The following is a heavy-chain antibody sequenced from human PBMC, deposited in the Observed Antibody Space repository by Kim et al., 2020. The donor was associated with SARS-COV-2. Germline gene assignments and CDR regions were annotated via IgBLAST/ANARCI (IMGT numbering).Heavy chain of an antibody. CDR2: IRSKANSYAT. Sequence: GGSLRLSCAASGFTFSGSAMHWVRQASGKGLEWVGRIRSKANSYATAYAASVKGRFTISRDDSKNTAYLQMNSLKTEDTAVYYCTRQDQSSGWDDYWGQGTLVTVSS. J-gene: IGHJ4*02. D-gene: IGHD6-19*01. V-gene: IGHV3-73*01. CDR3: TRQDQSSGWDDY. CDR1: GFTFSGSA.